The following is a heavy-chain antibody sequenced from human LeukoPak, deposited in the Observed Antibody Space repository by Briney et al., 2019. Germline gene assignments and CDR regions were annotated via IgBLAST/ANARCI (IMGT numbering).Heavy chain of an antibody. D-gene: IGHD4-17*01. V-gene: IGHV3-9*01. J-gene: IGHJ4*02. CDR3: ARGGTVNPYYFDY. CDR2: ISWNSGSI. Sequence: GGSLRLSCAASGFTVSSNFMGWVRQAPGKGLEWVSGISWNSGSIGYADSVKGRFTISRDNAKNSLYPQMNSLRAEDTALYYCARGGTVNPYYFDYWGQGTLVTVSS. CDR1: GFTVSSNF.